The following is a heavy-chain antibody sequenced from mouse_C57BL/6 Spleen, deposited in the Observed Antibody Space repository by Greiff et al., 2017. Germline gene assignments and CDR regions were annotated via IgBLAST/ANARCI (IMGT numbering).Heavy chain of an antibody. Sequence: VQLQQPGAELVMPGASVKLSCKASGYTFTSYWMHWVKQRPGQGLAWIGELAPSCRYTTYNQKFKGKSTLTVDKSSSTAYMQLSSRTSEYSAVYYCARGRDDGRARDYWGQGTSVTVSS. D-gene: IGHD2-12*01. CDR2: LAPSCRYT. CDR3: ARGRDDGRARDY. CDR1: GYTFTSYW. J-gene: IGHJ4*01. V-gene: IGHV1-69*01.